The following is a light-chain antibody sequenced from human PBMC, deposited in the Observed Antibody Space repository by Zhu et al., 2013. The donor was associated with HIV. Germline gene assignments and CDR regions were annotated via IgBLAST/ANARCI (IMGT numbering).Light chain of an antibody. CDR2: WAS. CDR1: QSVLYSSNNKNY. V-gene: IGKV4-1*01. J-gene: IGKJ2*03. Sequence: DIVMTQSPDSLAVSLGERATINCKSRQSVLYSSNNKNYLAWYQQKPRQPPKLLIYWASTRESGVPDRFSGSGSGTDFTLTISSLQAEDVAVYYCQQYYSIPYSFGQGTKVEIK. CDR3: QQYYSIPYS.